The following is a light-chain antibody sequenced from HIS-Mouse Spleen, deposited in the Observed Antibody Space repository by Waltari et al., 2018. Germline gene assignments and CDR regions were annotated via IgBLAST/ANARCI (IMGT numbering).Light chain of an antibody. CDR2: EDS. J-gene: IGLJ2*01. CDR3: YATDSSGNHRV. Sequence: SYELTQPPSVSVSPGQTARITCSGDAVPKKYASWEQQKSGQAPMLVIHEDSKRASGITERFAGSSTGPMATRTISGAHVEEEADNYCYATDSSGNHRVFSGGNKLTVL. CDR1: AVPKKY. V-gene: IGLV3-10*01.